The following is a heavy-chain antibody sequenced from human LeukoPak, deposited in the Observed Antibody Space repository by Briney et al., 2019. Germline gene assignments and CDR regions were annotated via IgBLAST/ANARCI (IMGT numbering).Heavy chain of an antibody. D-gene: IGHD5-18*01. Sequence: SETLSLTCTVSGGSISSGYYYWGWIRQPPGKGLEWIRHIYYSGSTYYNPSLKSRVTISVDTSKNQFSLKLSSVTAADTAVYYCASARGYSYGLEDYWGQGTLVTVSS. CDR2: IYYSGST. J-gene: IGHJ4*02. V-gene: IGHV4-30-4*01. CDR1: GGSISSGYYY. CDR3: ASARGYSYGLEDY.